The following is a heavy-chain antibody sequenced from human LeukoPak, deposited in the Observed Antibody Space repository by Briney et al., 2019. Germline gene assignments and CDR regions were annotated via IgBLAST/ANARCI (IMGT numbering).Heavy chain of an antibody. CDR1: GFTFSNAW. V-gene: IGHV3-15*01. CDR3: TSRIAAAGPEVDY. Sequence: PGGSLRLSCAASGFTFSNAWMSWVRQAPGKGLEWVGRIKSKTDGGTADYAAPVKGRFTISRDDSKNTLYLQMNSLKTEDTAVYYCTSRIAAAGPEVDYWGQGTLVTVSS. J-gene: IGHJ4*02. D-gene: IGHD6-13*01. CDR2: IKSKTDGGTA.